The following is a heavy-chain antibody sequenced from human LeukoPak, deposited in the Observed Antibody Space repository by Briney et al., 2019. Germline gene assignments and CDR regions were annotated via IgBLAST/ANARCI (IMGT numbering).Heavy chain of an antibody. CDR2: ISYDGSNK. J-gene: IGHJ6*04. CDR1: GFTFNSYA. CDR3: ARGYDILTGSSSHYYYGMDV. D-gene: IGHD3-9*01. V-gene: IGHV3-30*04. Sequence: GRSLRLSCAASGFTFNSYAMHWVRQAPAKGLEWVAVISYDGSNKYYADSVKGRFTISRDNSKNTLYQQMNSLRAEDTAVYYCARGYDILTGSSSHYYYGMDVWGKGTTVTVSS.